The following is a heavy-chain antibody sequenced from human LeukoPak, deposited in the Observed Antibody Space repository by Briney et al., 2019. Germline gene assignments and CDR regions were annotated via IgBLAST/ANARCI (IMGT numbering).Heavy chain of an antibody. D-gene: IGHD6-19*01. CDR1: GFTFSSYW. V-gene: IGHV3-33*08. Sequence: GGSLRLSCAASGFTFSSYWMSWVRQAPGKGLEWVAVIWYDGSNKYYADSVKGRFTISRDNSKNTLYLQMNSLRAEDTAVYYCARDGPYSSGWYLDYWGQGTLVTVSS. CDR2: IWYDGSNK. CDR3: ARDGPYSSGWYLDY. J-gene: IGHJ4*02.